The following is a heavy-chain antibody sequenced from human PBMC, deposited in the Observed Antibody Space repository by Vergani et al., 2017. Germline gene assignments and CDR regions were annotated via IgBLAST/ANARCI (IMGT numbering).Heavy chain of an antibody. D-gene: IGHD6-13*01. J-gene: IGHJ5*02. CDR3: ARDRVVIAAGTTTISKDNWFDP. CDR1: GGTFSSYA. CDR2: ITPIFGTA. V-gene: IGHV1-69*13. Sequence: QVQLVQSGAEVKKPGSSVKVSCKASGGTFSSYAISWVRQAPGQGLEWMGRITPIFGTANYAQKFQGRVTITADESTSTAYMELSSLRSEDTAVYYCARDRVVIAAGTTTISKDNWFDPWGQGTLVTVSS.